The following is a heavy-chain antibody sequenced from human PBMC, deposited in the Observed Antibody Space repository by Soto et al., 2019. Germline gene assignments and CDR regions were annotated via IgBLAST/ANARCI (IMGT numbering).Heavy chain of an antibody. V-gene: IGHV4-34*01. CDR3: ARKLRFLGGNWLDP. Sequence: SETLSLTCGVHDGSLSNYYWNWIRQPPGKGLEWIGEINHSGSSVYNPSLKSRVTISVDTSKNQFSLTLTSVTAADTGVYFCARKLRFLGGNWLDPWGQGTLVTVSS. J-gene: IGHJ5*02. CDR1: DGSLSNYY. CDR2: INHSGSS. D-gene: IGHD3-3*01.